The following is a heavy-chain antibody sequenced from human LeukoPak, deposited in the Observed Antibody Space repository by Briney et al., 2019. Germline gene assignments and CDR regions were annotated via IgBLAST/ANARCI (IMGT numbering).Heavy chain of an antibody. V-gene: IGHV3-23*01. J-gene: IGHJ4*02. CDR2: ISGSGGST. CDR3: AKACMVVTGRGAWDY. CDR1: GFTFSSYA. Sequence: GGSLRLSCAASGFTFSSYAMSWVRQALGKGLEWVSAISGSGGSTYYADSVKGRFTISRDNSKNTLYLQMNSLRAEDTAVYYCAKACMVVTGRGAWDYWGQGTLVTVSS. D-gene: IGHD2-21*02.